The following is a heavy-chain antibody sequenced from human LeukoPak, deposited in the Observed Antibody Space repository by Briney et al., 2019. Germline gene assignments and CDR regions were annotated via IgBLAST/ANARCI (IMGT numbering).Heavy chain of an antibody. Sequence: GGSLRLSCAASGFTFSSYAMHWVRQAPGKGLEWVAVISYDGSNKYYADSVKGRFTISRDNSKNTLYLQMNSLRAEDTAVYYCARDGENNPLGYCSGGSCYSEGFGYWGQGTLVTVSS. CDR2: ISYDGSNK. V-gene: IGHV3-30-3*01. CDR3: ARDGENNPLGYCSGGSCYSEGFGY. CDR1: GFTFSSYA. J-gene: IGHJ4*02. D-gene: IGHD2-15*01.